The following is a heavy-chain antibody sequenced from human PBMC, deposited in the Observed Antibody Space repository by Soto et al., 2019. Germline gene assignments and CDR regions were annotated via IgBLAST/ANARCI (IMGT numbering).Heavy chain of an antibody. CDR2: IIPIFGTA. CDR1: GGTFSSYA. D-gene: IGHD1-26*01. V-gene: IGHV1-69*13. Sequence: SVKVSCKASGGTFSSYAISWVRQAPGQGLEWMGGIIPIFGTANYAQKFQGRVTITADESTSTAYMELSSLRSEDTAVYYCASPITVPFSHSGSYRAYYYYGMDVWGQGTTVTVSS. CDR3: ASPITVPFSHSGSYRAYYYYGMDV. J-gene: IGHJ6*02.